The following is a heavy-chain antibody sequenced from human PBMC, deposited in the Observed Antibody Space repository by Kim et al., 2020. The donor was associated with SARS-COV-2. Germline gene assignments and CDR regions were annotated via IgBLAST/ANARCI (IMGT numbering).Heavy chain of an antibody. D-gene: IGHD6-19*01. Sequence: AQKLQGRVTMTTDTSTSTAYMELRSLRSDDTAVYYCAISSGWYSKGAFDIWGQGTMVTVSS. J-gene: IGHJ3*02. V-gene: IGHV1-18*01. CDR3: AISSGWYSKGAFDI.